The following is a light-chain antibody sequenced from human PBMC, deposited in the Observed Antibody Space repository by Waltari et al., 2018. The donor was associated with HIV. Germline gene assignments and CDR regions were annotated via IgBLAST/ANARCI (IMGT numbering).Light chain of an antibody. CDR1: SSNIGNNF. Sequence: QSVLTQPPSVSAAPGQKVTISCSGSSSNIGNNFVYWYQQLPGTAPKLLIYDNNKRPSGIPDRFSGSKSGTSATLGITGLQTGDEADYYCGTWDSSLSVWVFGGGTNLTVL. CDR3: GTWDSSLSVWV. V-gene: IGLV1-51*01. CDR2: DNN. J-gene: IGLJ3*02.